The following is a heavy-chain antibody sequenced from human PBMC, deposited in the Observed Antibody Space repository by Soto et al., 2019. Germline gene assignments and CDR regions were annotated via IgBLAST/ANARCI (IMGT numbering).Heavy chain of an antibody. V-gene: IGHV4-39*01. Sequence: SETLSLTCTFSGCSISSSSYYLGWIRPPPGKGLEWIGSIFYSGSTYYNPSLKSRVTISVDTSKNQFSLKLSSVTAADTAVYYCARHLTYCSAGSCYSDFPYYGMDVWGQGTTVTVSS. J-gene: IGHJ6*02. CDR1: GCSISSSSYY. CDR2: IFYSGST. D-gene: IGHD2-15*01. CDR3: ARHLTYCSAGSCYSDFPYYGMDV.